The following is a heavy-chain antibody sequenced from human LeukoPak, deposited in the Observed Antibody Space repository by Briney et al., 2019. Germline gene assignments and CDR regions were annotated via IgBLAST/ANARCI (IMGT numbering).Heavy chain of an antibody. CDR3: AGPRDYYGSGSFIDDAFDI. CDR1: GGSISSGGYY. V-gene: IGHV4-30-2*02. D-gene: IGHD3-10*01. Sequence: SQTLSLTCTVSGGSISSGGYYWSWIRQPPGKGLEWIGYIYHSGSTYYNPSLKSRVAISVDTSKNQFSLKLSSVTAADTAVYYCAGPRDYYGSGSFIDDAFDIWGQGTMVTVSS. CDR2: IYHSGST. J-gene: IGHJ3*02.